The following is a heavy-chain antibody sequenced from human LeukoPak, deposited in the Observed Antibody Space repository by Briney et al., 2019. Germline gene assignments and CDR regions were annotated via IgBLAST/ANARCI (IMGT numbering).Heavy chain of an antibody. CDR1: GFTFSSYA. J-gene: IGHJ6*02. V-gene: IGHV3-64*01. CDR2: ISSNGGST. D-gene: IGHD3-3*01. CDR3: ARSSSYYDFSSGMDV. Sequence: GGSLRLSCAASGFTFSSYAMHWVRRAPGKGLEYVSAISSNGGSTYYANSVKGRFTISRDNSKNTLYLQMGSLRAEDMAVYYCARSSSYYDFSSGMDVWGQGTTVTASS.